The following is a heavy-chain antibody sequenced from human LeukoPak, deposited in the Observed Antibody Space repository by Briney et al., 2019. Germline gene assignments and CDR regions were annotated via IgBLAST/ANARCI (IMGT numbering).Heavy chain of an antibody. CDR3: ARASAIAAAGTKNYYYYMDV. D-gene: IGHD6-13*01. J-gene: IGHJ6*03. Sequence: GESLKISRKASGYSFTSYWIGWVRQMPGKGLEWMGIIYPGDSDTRYSPSFQGQVTISADKSISTAYLQWSSLKASDTAMYYCARASAIAAAGTKNYYYYMDVWGKGTTVTVSS. CDR2: IYPGDSDT. V-gene: IGHV5-51*01. CDR1: GYSFTSYW.